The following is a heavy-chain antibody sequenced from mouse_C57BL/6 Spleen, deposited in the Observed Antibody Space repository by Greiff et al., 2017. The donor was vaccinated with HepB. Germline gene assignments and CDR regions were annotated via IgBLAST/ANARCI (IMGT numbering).Heavy chain of an antibody. Sequence: EVQLQQSGPELVKPGASVKISCKASGYTFTDYYMNWVKQSHGKSLEWIGDINPNNGGTSYNQKFKGKATLTVDKSSSTAYMELRSLTSEDSAVYSCARCSSYWYFDVWGTGTTVTVSS. J-gene: IGHJ1*03. V-gene: IGHV1-26*01. D-gene: IGHD1-1*01. CDR2: INPNNGGT. CDR1: GYTFTDYY. CDR3: ARCSSYWYFDV.